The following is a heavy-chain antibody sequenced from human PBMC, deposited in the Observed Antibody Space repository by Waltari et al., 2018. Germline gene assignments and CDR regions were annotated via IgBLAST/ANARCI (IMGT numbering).Heavy chain of an antibody. Sequence: VQLVQSGAEVKKPGATVKISCKVSGYTFTDYYMHWVQQATGKGLEWMGMVDPEEGETIYAEKFQGRVTITADTSTDTAYMELSSLRSEDTAVYYCANSPRITGTWWFDPWGQGTLVTVSS. V-gene: IGHV1-69-2*01. CDR2: VDPEEGET. CDR1: GYTFTDYY. CDR3: ANSPRITGTWWFDP. D-gene: IGHD1-7*01. J-gene: IGHJ5*02.